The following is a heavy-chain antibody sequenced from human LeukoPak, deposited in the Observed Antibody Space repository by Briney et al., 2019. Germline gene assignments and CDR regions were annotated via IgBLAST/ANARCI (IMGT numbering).Heavy chain of an antibody. CDR3: ASLADV. J-gene: IGHJ6*04. Sequence: GGSLRLSCAGSGFTFSYYEMFWVRQTAGKGLEWIAYISNDGDTILNGRFTISRDNAKNSLYLQMSSLRAGDTAVYYCASLADVWGKGTTVVISS. V-gene: IGHV3-48*03. CDR1: GFTFSYYE. CDR2: ISNDGDTI.